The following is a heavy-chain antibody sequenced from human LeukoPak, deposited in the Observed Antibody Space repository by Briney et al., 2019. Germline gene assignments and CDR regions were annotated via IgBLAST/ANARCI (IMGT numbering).Heavy chain of an antibody. J-gene: IGHJ6*02. CDR3: ARVSGSYYINYYYYYGMDV. CDR2: IYYSGST. D-gene: IGHD1-26*01. CDR1: GVSISSYD. Sequence: SETLCLTCAASGVSISSYDWSWIRKPPGKGLERIGYIYYSGSTNYNPSLKSRVTISVDTSKNQFSLKLSSVTAADTAVYYCARVSGSYYINYYYYYGMDVWGQGTTVTVSS. V-gene: IGHV4-59*01.